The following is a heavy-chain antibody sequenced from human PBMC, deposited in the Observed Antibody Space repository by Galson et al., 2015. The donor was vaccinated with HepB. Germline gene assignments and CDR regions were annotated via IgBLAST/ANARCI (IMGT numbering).Heavy chain of an antibody. CDR2: VDPEDGET. J-gene: IGHJ3*02. V-gene: IGHV1-69-2*01. CDR1: GYTFTDYY. CDR3: ATVGSGSYYEAFDI. D-gene: IGHD1-26*01. Sequence: VKVSCKVFGYTFTDYYMHWVQQAPGKGLEWMGLVDPEDGETIYAEKFQGRVTITADTSTDTAYMELSSLRSEDTAVYYCATVGSGSYYEAFDIWGQGTMVTVSS.